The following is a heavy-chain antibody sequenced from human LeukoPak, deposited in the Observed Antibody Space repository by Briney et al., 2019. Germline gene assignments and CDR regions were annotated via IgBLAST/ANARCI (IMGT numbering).Heavy chain of an antibody. CDR1: GGSVSSGSYY. Sequence: PSETLSLTCTVSGGSVSSGSYYWSWIRQPPGKGLEWIGYIYYSGSTNYNPSLKSRVTISVDTSKNQFSLKLSSVTAADTAVYYCARTEYSSYFDYWGQGTLVTVSS. V-gene: IGHV4-61*01. CDR3: ARTEYSSYFDY. D-gene: IGHD6-13*01. CDR2: IYYSGST. J-gene: IGHJ4*02.